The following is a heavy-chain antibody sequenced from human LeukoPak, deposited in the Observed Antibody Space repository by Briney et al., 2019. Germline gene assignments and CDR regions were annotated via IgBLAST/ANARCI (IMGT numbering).Heavy chain of an antibody. V-gene: IGHV4-34*01. CDR1: GGSFSGYY. CDR3: ARGFYDRFYYYGMDV. Sequence: PSETLSLTCAVYGGSFSGYYWSWIRQPPGKGLEWIGEINHSGSTNYNPSLKSRVTISVDTSKNQFSLKLSSVTAADTAVYYCARGFYDRFYYYGMDVWGQGTTVTVSS. CDR2: INHSGST. D-gene: IGHD3-22*01. J-gene: IGHJ6*02.